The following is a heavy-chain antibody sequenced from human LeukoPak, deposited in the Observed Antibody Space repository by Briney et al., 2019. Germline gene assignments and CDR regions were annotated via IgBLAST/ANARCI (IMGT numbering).Heavy chain of an antibody. D-gene: IGHD3-10*01. J-gene: IGHJ4*02. CDR3: TRLIIRGVTQIDY. V-gene: IGHV3-49*04. Sequence: GGSLRLSCSASGFNFGEYGLSWVRQAPGKGLEWVGFIRSKAYGGVAEYAASGTGRFTISRDDSKSIAYLQMDSLKTEDTAVYYCTRLIIRGVTQIDYWGQGTLVTVSS. CDR1: GFNFGEYG. CDR2: IRSKAYGGVA.